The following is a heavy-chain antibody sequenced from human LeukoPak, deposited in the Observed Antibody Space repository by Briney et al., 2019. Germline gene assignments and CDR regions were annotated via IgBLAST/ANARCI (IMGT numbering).Heavy chain of an antibody. CDR1: GGSISSSSYY. CDR3: DGSRTGFDAFDI. CDR2: IYYSGST. V-gene: IGHV4-39*01. D-gene: IGHD3-9*01. J-gene: IGHJ3*02. Sequence: SETLSLTCTVSGGSISSSSYYWGWIRQPPGKGLEWIGSIYYSGSTYYNPSLKSRVTISVATSKNQFSLKLSSVTAADTAVYYCDGSRTGFDAFDIWGQGTMVTVSS.